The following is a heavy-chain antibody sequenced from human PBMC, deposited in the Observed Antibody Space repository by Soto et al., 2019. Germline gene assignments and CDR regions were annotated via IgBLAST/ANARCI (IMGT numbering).Heavy chain of an antibody. CDR2: VDPGDSET. Sequence: GESLKISCQASGYNFASHWIAWVRQMPGKGLEWVGIVDPGDSETRYSPSFQGQVTISVDKSITTAYLQWTRLKASDTAMYYCARQLTAAADIDYWGQGTLVTVSS. V-gene: IGHV5-51*01. CDR3: ARQLTAAADIDY. J-gene: IGHJ4*02. CDR1: GYNFASHW. D-gene: IGHD6-13*01.